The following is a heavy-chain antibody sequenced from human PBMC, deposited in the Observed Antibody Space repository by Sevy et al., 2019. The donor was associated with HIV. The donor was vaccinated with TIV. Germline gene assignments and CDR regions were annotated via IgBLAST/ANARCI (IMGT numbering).Heavy chain of an antibody. Sequence: GSLRLSCAASGFSFSSYGMHWVRQAPGKGLEWMSYIQYDGSNKDYVDSVKGRFTISRDNSKNTLYLQMNSLRVEDTAVFYCVKEGGGEGGDHWGQGTLVTVSS. CDR1: GFSFSSYG. J-gene: IGHJ4*02. CDR2: IQYDGSNK. CDR3: VKEGGGEGGDH. D-gene: IGHD2-21*01. V-gene: IGHV3-30*02.